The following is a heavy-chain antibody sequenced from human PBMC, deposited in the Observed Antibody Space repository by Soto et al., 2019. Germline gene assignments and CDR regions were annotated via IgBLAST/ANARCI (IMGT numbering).Heavy chain of an antibody. CDR2: ISSSSSYI. D-gene: IGHD6-13*01. CDR1: GFTFSSYS. J-gene: IGHJ4*02. CDR3: ARDLLPGIADSRVDY. Sequence: GGSLRLSCAASGFTFSSYSMNWVRQAPGKGLEWVSSISSSSSYIYYADSVKGRFTISRDNAKNSLHLQMNSLRAEDTAVYYCARDLLPGIADSRVDYWGQGTLVTVSS. V-gene: IGHV3-21*01.